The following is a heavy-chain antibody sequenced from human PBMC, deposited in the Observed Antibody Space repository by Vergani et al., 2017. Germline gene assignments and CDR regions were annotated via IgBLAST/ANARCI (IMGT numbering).Heavy chain of an antibody. V-gene: IGHV4-38-2*02. D-gene: IGHD3-16*01. CDR2: IYHSGST. J-gene: IGHJ5*02. CDR1: GYSISSGYY. CDR3: ARDSXGYVWGGYEAWFDP. Sequence: QVQLQESGPGLVTPSETLSLTCTVSGYSISSGYYWGWIRQPPGKGLEWIGSIYHSGSTYYNPSLKSRVTISVDTSKNQFSLKLSPVTAADTAVYYCARDSXGYVWGGYEAWFDPWGQGTLVTVSS.